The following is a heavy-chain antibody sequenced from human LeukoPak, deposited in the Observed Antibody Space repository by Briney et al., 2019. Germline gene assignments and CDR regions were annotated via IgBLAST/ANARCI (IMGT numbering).Heavy chain of an antibody. CDR2: ISSSSSYI. D-gene: IGHD3-10*02. CDR1: GFTFSSYS. Sequence: PGGSLRLSCAASGFTFSSYSMNWVRQAPGKGLGWVSSISSSSSYIYYADSVKGRFTISRDNAKNSLYLQMNSLRAEDTAVYYCARGVRGVPSAAYGYWGQGTLVTVSS. V-gene: IGHV3-21*01. CDR3: ARGVRGVPSAAYGY. J-gene: IGHJ4*02.